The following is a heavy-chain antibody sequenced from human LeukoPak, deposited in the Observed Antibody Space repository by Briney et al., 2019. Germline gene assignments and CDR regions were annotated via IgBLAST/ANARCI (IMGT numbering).Heavy chain of an antibody. J-gene: IGHJ4*02. D-gene: IGHD6-13*01. CDR1: GFTFSSYW. V-gene: IGHV3-7*01. CDR3: ARQYSSSWYALGYLDY. Sequence: GSLRLSCAASGFTFSSYWMGLVRQAPGEGLEWVANIKQDGSDKYYVDSVKGRFTISRDNAKNSLYLQMNSLRADDTALYYCARQYSSSWYALGYLDYWGQRTLVTVSS. CDR2: IKQDGSDK.